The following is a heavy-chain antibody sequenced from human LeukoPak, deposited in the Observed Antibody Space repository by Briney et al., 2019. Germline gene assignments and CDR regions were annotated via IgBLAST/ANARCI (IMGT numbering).Heavy chain of an antibody. CDR3: ARAVGELRGAFDI. Sequence: ASVKVSCKASGYTFTGYYMRWVRQAPGQGLEWMGWINPNSGGTNYAQKFQGRVTMTRDTSISTAYMELSRLRSDDTAVYYCARAVGELRGAFDIWGQGTMVTVSS. CDR1: GYTFTGYY. CDR2: INPNSGGT. V-gene: IGHV1-2*02. D-gene: IGHD1-26*01. J-gene: IGHJ3*02.